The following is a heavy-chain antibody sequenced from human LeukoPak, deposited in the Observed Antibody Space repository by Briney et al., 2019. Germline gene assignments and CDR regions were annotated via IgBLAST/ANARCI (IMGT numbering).Heavy chain of an antibody. V-gene: IGHV3-33*01. J-gene: IGHJ3*02. CDR3: AILHVDTAMVRVDAFDI. CDR2: KWYDGSNK. CDR1: GFTFSSYG. Sequence: GGSLRLSCAASGFTFSSYGMHWVRQAPGKGLEWVAVKWYDGSNKYYADSVKGRFTISRDNSKNTLYLQMNSLRAEDTAVYYCAILHVDTAMVRVDAFDIWGQGTMVTVSS. D-gene: IGHD5-18*01.